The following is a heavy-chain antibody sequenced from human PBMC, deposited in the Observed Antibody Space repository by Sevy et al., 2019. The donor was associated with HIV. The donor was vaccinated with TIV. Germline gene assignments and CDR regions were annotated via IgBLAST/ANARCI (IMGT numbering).Heavy chain of an antibody. V-gene: IGHV3-15*01. CDR3: TTPSPAYYDFWSGYPPDYYGMDV. CDR2: IKSKTDGGTT. J-gene: IGHJ6*02. D-gene: IGHD3-3*01. CDR1: GFTFSNAW. Sequence: GGSLRLSCAASGFTFSNAWTSWVRQAPGKGLEWVGRIKSKTDGGTTDYAAPVKGRFTISRDDSKNTLYLQMNSLKTEDTAVYYCTTPSPAYYDFWSGYPPDYYGMDVWGQGTTVTVSS.